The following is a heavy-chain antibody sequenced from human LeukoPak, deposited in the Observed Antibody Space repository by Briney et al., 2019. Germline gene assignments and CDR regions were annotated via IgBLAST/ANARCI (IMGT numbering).Heavy chain of an antibody. V-gene: IGHV4-34*01. J-gene: IGHJ3*02. D-gene: IGHD1-1*01. CDR3: ARGLEWGDGFDI. CDR2: INHSGST. CDR1: GGSFSGYY. Sequence: SETLSLTCAVYGGSFSGYYWSWIRQPPGKGLEWIGEINHSGSTNYNPSLKSRVTISVDTSKNHFSLKLTSVTAADTAVYYCARGLEWGDGFDIWGQGTMVTVSP.